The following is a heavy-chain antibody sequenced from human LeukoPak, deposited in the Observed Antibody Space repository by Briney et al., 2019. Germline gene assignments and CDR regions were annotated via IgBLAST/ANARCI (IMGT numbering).Heavy chain of an antibody. CDR1: GFTFSSYG. Sequence: GTLRLSCAASGFTFSSYGMSWVRQAPGKGLEWVSAISGSGGSTYYADSVKGRFTISRDNSKNTLYLQMNSLRAEDTAVYYCAKGGGLLWFGEFVDYWGQGTLVTVSS. CDR3: AKGGGLLWFGEFVDY. V-gene: IGHV3-23*01. CDR2: ISGSGGST. D-gene: IGHD3-10*01. J-gene: IGHJ4*02.